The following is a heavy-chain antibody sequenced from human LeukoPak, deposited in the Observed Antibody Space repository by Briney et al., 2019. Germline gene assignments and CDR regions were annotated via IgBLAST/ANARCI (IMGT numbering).Heavy chain of an antibody. CDR2: IRYDGSNK. D-gene: IGHD3-3*01. CDR3: AKDYGITIFGVVITPYYYYMDV. Sequence: GGSLRLSCAASGFTFSSYGMHWVRQAPGKGLEWVAFIRYDGSNKYYADSVKGRFTISRDNSKNTLYPQMNSLRAEDTAVYYCAKDYGITIFGVVITPYYYYMDVWGKGTTVTVSS. CDR1: GFTFSSYG. V-gene: IGHV3-30*02. J-gene: IGHJ6*03.